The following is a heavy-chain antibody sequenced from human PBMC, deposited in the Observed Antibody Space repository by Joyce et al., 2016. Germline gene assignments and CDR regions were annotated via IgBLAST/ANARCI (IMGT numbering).Heavy chain of an antibody. CDR2: ISHTGGT. V-gene: IGHV4-61*01. J-gene: IGHJ5*02. Sequence: QVQLQESGPGLVKPSETLSLTCTVSGGSVTSGSYYWSWIRQPPGKGLEWIGFISHTGGTNYNPSLKSRVTISVDTSKNQFSLKLSSVTAADTAVYYCARVPRSITIFGVVIWFDPWGQGTLVTVSS. CDR1: GGSVTSGSYY. D-gene: IGHD3-3*01. CDR3: ARVPRSITIFGVVIWFDP.